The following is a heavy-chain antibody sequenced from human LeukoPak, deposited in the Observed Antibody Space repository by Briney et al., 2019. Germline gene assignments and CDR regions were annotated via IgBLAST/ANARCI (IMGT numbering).Heavy chain of an antibody. V-gene: IGHV3-23*03. CDR3: ARRAGAYSHPSDY. CDR1: GFTFSNSA. D-gene: IGHD4/OR15-4a*01. CDR2: IRGDNSV. Sequence: GSLRLSCAASGFTFSNSALSWVRQAPGKGLEGVSHIRGDNSVLYADSVKGRFTISRDNSKNTLYLQMNSLRAEDTAVYYCARRAGAYSHPSDYWGQGTLVTVSS. J-gene: IGHJ4*02.